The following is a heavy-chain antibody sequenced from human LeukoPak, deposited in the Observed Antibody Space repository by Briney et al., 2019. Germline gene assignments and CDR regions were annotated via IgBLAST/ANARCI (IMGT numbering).Heavy chain of an antibody. V-gene: IGHV3-23*01. D-gene: IGHD1-7*01. Sequence: GGSLRLSCAASGFTFSSYAMSWVRQAPGKGLEWVSAISGSGGSTYYADSVKGRFTISRDNSKNTLYPQMNSLRAEDTAVYYCAKGGVVAGTTLSWFDPWGQGTLVTVSS. CDR2: ISGSGGST. J-gene: IGHJ5*02. CDR3: AKGGVVAGTTLSWFDP. CDR1: GFTFSSYA.